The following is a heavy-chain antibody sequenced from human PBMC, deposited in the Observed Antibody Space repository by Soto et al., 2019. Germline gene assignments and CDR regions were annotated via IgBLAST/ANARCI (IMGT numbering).Heavy chain of an antibody. V-gene: IGHV1-69*13. CDR1: GGTFSSYA. Sequence: SVKVSCKASGGTFSSYAISWVRQAPGQGLEWMGGIIPIFGTANYAQKLQGRVTITADESTSTAYMELSSLRSEDTAVYYCARGKKNYDFWSGYSAWGQGTLVTVSS. CDR3: ARGKKNYDFWSGYSA. J-gene: IGHJ5*02. CDR2: IIPIFGTA. D-gene: IGHD3-3*01.